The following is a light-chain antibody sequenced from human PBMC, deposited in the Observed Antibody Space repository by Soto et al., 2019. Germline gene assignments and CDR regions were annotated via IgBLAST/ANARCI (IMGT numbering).Light chain of an antibody. CDR1: SSNIGNNY. CDR2: ENN. J-gene: IGLJ2*01. Sequence: QSVLTQPPSVSATPGQKVTISCSGSSSNIGNNYVSWYQQLPGTAPKLLIYENNKRPSGIPDRFSASKSGTLATLGITGLQTGDEADYYCGTWDSNLSAVVFGGGTKVTVL. CDR3: GTWDSNLSAVV. V-gene: IGLV1-51*02.